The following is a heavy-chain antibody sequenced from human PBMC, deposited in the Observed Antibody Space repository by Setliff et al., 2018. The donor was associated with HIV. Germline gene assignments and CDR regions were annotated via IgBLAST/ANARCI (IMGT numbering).Heavy chain of an antibody. Sequence: GGSLRLSCAASGFTLDDYGMSWVRQAPGKGLEWVSAISGSGGSTYYADSVKGRFTISRDNSKNTLYLQMNSLRAEDTAVYYCAKGGHYSFYDYWGQGTLVTVSS. V-gene: IGHV3-23*01. CDR3: AKGGHYSFYDY. D-gene: IGHD4-4*01. J-gene: IGHJ4*02. CDR2: ISGSGGST. CDR1: GFTLDDYG.